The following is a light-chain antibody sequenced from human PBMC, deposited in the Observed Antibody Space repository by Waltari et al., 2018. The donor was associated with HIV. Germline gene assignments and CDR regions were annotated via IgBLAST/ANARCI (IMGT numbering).Light chain of an antibody. CDR1: SSNIGAGSD. Sequence: QSVLTQPPSVSGAPGQRVTISCTGSSSNIGAGSDVHWYQQLPGTAPKVLIYANNNRPSGVPDRFSGSKSGTSASLAITGLQAEDEADYYCQSYDTTHVVFGGGTKLAVL. V-gene: IGLV1-40*01. CDR3: QSYDTTHVV. J-gene: IGLJ2*01. CDR2: ANN.